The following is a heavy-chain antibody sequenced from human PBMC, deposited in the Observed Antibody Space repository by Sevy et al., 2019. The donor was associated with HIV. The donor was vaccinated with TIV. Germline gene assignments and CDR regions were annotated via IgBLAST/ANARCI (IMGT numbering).Heavy chain of an antibody. CDR1: GGTFSSYA. V-gene: IGHV1-69*13. CDR3: VRVMSGYDPRFDP. J-gene: IGHJ5*02. D-gene: IGHD5-12*01. Sequence: ASVKVSCKASGGTFSSYAISWVRQAPGQGLEWMGGIIPIFGTANDTQKFQGRVTITADESTSTAYMELSSLRSEDTAVYYCVRVMSGYDPRFDPWGQGTLVTVSS. CDR2: IIPIFGTA.